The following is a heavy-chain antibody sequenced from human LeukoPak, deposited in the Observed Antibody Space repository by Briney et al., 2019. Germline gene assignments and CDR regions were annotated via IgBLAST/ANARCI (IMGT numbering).Heavy chain of an antibody. V-gene: IGHV3-33*01. CDR1: GFTFSSYG. CDR3: ARRKNYYDSSGYYTIYYFDY. CDR2: IWYDGSNK. D-gene: IGHD3-22*01. J-gene: IGHJ4*02. Sequence: HPGGSLRLSCAASGFTFSSYGMHWVRQAPGKGLEWVAVIWYDGSNKYYADSVKGRFTIFRDNSKNTLYLQMNSLRAEDTAVYYCARRKNYYDSSGYYTIYYFDYWGQGTLVTVSS.